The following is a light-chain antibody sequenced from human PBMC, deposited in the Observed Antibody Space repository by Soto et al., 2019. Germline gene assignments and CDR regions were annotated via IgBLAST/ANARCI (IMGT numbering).Light chain of an antibody. CDR1: QSVSNN. Sequence: EIVMKQSPATLSVTQGERATLSCRASQSVSNNLAWYQQKPGQAPRLLIYDASTRATGIPDRFSGGGSGTEFTLTISSLQSEDFVVYYCQQYNSWPPITFGQGTRLEIK. CDR3: QQYNSWPPIT. V-gene: IGKV3-15*01. CDR2: DAS. J-gene: IGKJ5*01.